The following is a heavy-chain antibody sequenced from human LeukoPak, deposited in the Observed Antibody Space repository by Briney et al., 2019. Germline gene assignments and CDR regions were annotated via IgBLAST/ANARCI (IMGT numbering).Heavy chain of an antibody. D-gene: IGHD7-27*01. CDR2: ISYDGSNK. CDR1: GFTFSSYA. CDR3: ARVWGRYYYYGMDV. Sequence: GGSLRLSCAASGFTFSSYAMHWVRQAPGKGLEWVAVISYDGSNKYYADSVKGRFTISRDNSKNTLYLQMNSLRAEDTAVYYCARVWGRYYYYGMDVWGQGTTVTVSS. J-gene: IGHJ6*02. V-gene: IGHV3-30-3*01.